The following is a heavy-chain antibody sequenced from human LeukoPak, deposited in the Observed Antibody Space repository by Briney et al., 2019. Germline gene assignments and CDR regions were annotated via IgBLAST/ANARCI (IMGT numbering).Heavy chain of an antibody. CDR2: INPNSGGT. V-gene: IGHV1-2*02. Sequence: APVKVSFKASGYTFTDYYIHWVRQAPGQGLEWMGWINPNSGGTNYAQRFQGRVTVTRDTSISTAYMELNRLRSDDTAVYYCARWNYYDSSGYPSLDYWGQGTLVTVSS. D-gene: IGHD3-22*01. CDR3: ARWNYYDSSGYPSLDY. CDR1: GYTFTDYY. J-gene: IGHJ4*02.